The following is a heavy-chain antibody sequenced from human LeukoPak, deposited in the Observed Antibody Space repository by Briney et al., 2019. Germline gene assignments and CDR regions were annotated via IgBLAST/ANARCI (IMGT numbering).Heavy chain of an antibody. CDR2: ISGSGGST. Sequence: PGGSLRLSCAASGFTFSSYAMSWVRQAPGKGLEWVSAISGSGGSTYYADSVKGRFTISRDNSKNTLYLQMNSLSAEDTALYYCAKDAYNNTWYDSWGQGTLVTVSS. J-gene: IGHJ5*01. V-gene: IGHV3-23*01. CDR1: GFTFSSYA. D-gene: IGHD1-14*01. CDR3: AKDAYNNTWYDS.